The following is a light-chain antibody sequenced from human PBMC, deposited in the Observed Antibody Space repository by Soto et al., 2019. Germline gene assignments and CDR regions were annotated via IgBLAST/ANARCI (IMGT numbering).Light chain of an antibody. CDR2: IKSDGSH. J-gene: IGLJ2*01. CDR3: QTWGTGIHVV. V-gene: IGLV4-69*01. Sequence: QPVLTQSPSASASLGASVKLTCTLSSGHSSYAIAWHQQQPEKGPRCLMKIKSDGSHIKGDGIPDRFSGSSSGPERYLTIPSLQSEDEADYYCQTWGTGIHVVFGGGTKLTVL. CDR1: SGHSSYA.